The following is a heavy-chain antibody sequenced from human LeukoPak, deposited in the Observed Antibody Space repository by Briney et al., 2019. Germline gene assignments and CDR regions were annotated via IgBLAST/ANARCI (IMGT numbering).Heavy chain of an antibody. J-gene: IGHJ5*02. Sequence: SETLFLTCTVSGGSISSYYWSWIRQPPGKGLEWIGYVYYSGCTNYNPSLKSRVYISVDTSKNQFSLKLRSVTAADTAVYYCVRAAGSSSWSTWGQGALVTVSS. CDR1: GGSISSYY. CDR3: VRAAGSSSWST. CDR2: VYYSGCT. V-gene: IGHV4-59*01. D-gene: IGHD6-13*01.